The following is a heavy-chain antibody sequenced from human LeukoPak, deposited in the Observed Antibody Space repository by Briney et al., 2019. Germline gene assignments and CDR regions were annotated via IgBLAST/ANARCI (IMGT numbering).Heavy chain of an antibody. V-gene: IGHV3-21*01. J-gene: IGHJ4*02. CDR1: GFTFSSYS. Sequence: PGGSLRLSCAASGFTFSSYSMNWVRQAPGKGLEWVSSISSSSSYIYYPDSVKGRFTISRDNAKNSLYLQMNSLRAEDTAVYYCARNSRDSSGYYYFDDWGQGTLVTVSS. D-gene: IGHD3-22*01. CDR3: ARNSRDSSGYYYFDD. CDR2: ISSSSSYI.